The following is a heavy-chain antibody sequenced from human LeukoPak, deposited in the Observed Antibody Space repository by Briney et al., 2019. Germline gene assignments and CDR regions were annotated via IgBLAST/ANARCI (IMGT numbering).Heavy chain of an antibody. CDR2: ITTSDGNT. D-gene: IGHD7-27*01. CDR3: AKDGGLWVSAHWGDS. CDR1: GFTFSSYT. Sequence: GGSLRLSCAASGFTFSSYTMSWVRRAPGKGVEWVSTITTSDGNTYYADSVKGRFTVSRDNSKNTLFLQMNSLRAEDTAVYYCAKDGGLWVSAHWGDSWGRGTLVTVSS. V-gene: IGHV3-23*01. J-gene: IGHJ4*02.